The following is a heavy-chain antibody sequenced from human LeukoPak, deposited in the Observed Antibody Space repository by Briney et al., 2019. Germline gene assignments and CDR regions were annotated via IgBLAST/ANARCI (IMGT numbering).Heavy chain of an antibody. CDR2: IIPIFGTA. D-gene: IGHD1-26*01. CDR3: ARVREWIVGATGGWFDP. Sequence: SVKVSCKASGGTFSSYAISWVRQAPGQGLEWMGGIIPIFGTANYAQKFQGRVTITTDESTSTAYMELSSLRSEDTAVYYCARVREWIVGATGGWFDPWGQGTLVTVSS. CDR1: GGTFSSYA. J-gene: IGHJ5*02. V-gene: IGHV1-69*05.